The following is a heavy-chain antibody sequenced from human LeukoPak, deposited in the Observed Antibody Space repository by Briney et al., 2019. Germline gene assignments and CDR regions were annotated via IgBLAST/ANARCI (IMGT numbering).Heavy chain of an antibody. CDR1: GYSISSGYY. V-gene: IGHV4-38-2*01. J-gene: IGHJ4*02. D-gene: IGHD5-12*01. CDR3: ARRHRGYSGYEYFDY. Sequence: PSETLSLTCAVSGYSISSGYYWGWIRPSPGKGLEWIGSIYHSGSTYYNPSLKSRVTISVDTSKNQFSLKLSSVTAADTAVYYCARRHRGYSGYEYFDYWGQGTLVTVSS. CDR2: IYHSGST.